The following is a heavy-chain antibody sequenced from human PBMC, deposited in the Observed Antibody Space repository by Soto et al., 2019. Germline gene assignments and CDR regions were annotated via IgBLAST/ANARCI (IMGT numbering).Heavy chain of an antibody. CDR2: ISGSGGST. CDR1: GFTFSSYA. CDR3: AKVNSWYYDSSGYSARLGYFDY. D-gene: IGHD3-22*01. J-gene: IGHJ4*02. Sequence: GGSLRLSCAASGFTFSSYAMSWVRQAPGKWLEWVSAISGSGGSTYYADSVKGRFTISRDNSKNTLYLQMNSLRAEDTAVYYCAKVNSWYYDSSGYSARLGYFDYWGQGXLVTVSS. V-gene: IGHV3-23*01.